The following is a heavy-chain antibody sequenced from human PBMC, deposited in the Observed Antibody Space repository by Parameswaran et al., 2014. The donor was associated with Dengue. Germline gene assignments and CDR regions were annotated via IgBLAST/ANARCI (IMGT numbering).Heavy chain of an antibody. D-gene: IGHD6-6*01. Sequence: VRQAPGKGLEWIGSIYYSGSTYYNPSLKSRVTISVDTSKNQFSLKLSSVTAADTAVYYCARQGYSSSSYLDYWGQGTLVTVSS. CDR2: IYYSGST. J-gene: IGHJ4*02. CDR3: ARQGYSSSSYLDY. V-gene: IGHV4-39*01.